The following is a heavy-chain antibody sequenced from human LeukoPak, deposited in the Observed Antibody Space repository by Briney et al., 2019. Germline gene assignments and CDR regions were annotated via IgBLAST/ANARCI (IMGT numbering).Heavy chain of an antibody. CDR3: ARTGIAARRGWFDP. CDR1: GGSISSSSYY. D-gene: IGHD6-6*01. Sequence: SETLSLTCTVSGGSISSSSYYWGWIRQPPGNGLEWIGSTYYSGSTYYNPSLKSRVTISVDTSKNQFSLKLSSVTAADTAVYYCARTGIAARRGWFDPWGREPWSPSPQ. V-gene: IGHV4-39*07. J-gene: IGHJ5*02. CDR2: TYYSGST.